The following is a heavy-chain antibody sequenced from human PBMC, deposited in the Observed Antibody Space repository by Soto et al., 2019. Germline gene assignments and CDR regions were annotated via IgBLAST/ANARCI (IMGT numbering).Heavy chain of an antibody. J-gene: IGHJ6*02. CDR1: GGTFSSYA. CDR3: ARGFFGVVIRFVYYYYGMDV. V-gene: IGHV1-69*01. Sequence: QVQLVQSGAEVKKPGSSVKVSCKASGGTFSSYAISWVRQAPGQGLEWMGGIIPIFGTANYAQKFQCRVTSTADESTGTAYMELSSLRSEDTAVYYCARGFFGVVIRFVYYYYGMDVWGQGTTVTVSS. D-gene: IGHD3-3*01. CDR2: IIPIFGTA.